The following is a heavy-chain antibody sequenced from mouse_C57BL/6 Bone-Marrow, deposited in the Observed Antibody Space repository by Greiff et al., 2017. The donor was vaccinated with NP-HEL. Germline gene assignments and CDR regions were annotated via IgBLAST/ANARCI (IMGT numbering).Heavy chain of an antibody. CDR3: AKYYGNYAWYFDV. V-gene: IGHV1-55*01. D-gene: IGHD2-1*01. CDR2: IYPGTGST. Sequence: VQLQQPGAELVKPGASVKMSCKASGYTFTSYWLTWVKQRPGQGLEWIGDIYPGTGSTNYTEKLKSKATLTVDTSSSTAYMQLSSLTSEDSAVYYCAKYYGNYAWYFDVWGTGTTVTVSS. CDR1: GYTFTSYW. J-gene: IGHJ1*03.